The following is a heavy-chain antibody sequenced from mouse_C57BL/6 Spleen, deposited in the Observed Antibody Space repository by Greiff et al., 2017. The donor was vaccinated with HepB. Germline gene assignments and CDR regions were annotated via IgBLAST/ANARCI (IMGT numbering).Heavy chain of an antibody. CDR1: GYTFTTYP. CDR3: ARRYSNYPFFAY. J-gene: IGHJ3*01. D-gene: IGHD2-5*01. Sequence: VKLVESGAELVKPGASVKMSCKASGYTFTTYPIEWMKQNHGKSLEWIGNFHPYNDDTKYNEKFKGKATLTVEKSSSTVYLELSRLTSDDSAVYYCARRYSNYPFFAYWGQGTLVTVSA. V-gene: IGHV1-47*01. CDR2: FHPYNDDT.